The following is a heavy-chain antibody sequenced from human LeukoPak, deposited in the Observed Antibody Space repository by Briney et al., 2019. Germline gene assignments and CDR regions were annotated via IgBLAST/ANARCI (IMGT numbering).Heavy chain of an antibody. J-gene: IGHJ1*01. Sequence: GGSLRLSCAASGFTFASYGMSWVRQAPGKGLEWVSFITTNGGRTSYADFVEGRFTISRDNPRNTLYMQMNSLRDEDTAVYYCAIMHGYYDGTGYWVQWGQGTLVTVSS. CDR3: AIMHGYYDGTGYWVQ. D-gene: IGHD3-22*01. CDR2: ITTNGGRT. CDR1: GFTFASYG. V-gene: IGHV3-23*01.